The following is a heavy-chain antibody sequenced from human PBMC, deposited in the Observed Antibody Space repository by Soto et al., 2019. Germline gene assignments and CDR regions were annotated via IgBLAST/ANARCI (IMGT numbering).Heavy chain of an antibody. CDR3: AREIVVARGASYFDY. Sequence: EVQLVESGGNLVQPGESLRFSCVASGFTFSSYWMTWVRQAPGKGLEWVGNIKQDGGEKNYVDSVKGRFTISRDNAKNSVYLQMNSLRAEDTAVYYCAREIVVARGASYFDYWGPGTLVTVSS. D-gene: IGHD2-2*01. J-gene: IGHJ4*02. CDR2: IKQDGGEK. V-gene: IGHV3-7*04. CDR1: GFTFSSYW.